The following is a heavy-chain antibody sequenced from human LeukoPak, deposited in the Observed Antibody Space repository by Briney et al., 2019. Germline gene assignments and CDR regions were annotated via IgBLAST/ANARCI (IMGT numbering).Heavy chain of an antibody. CDR2: ISYDGRNE. J-gene: IGHJ6*02. V-gene: IGHV3-30*04. D-gene: IGHD3-10*01. CDR3: ARGGAGRSGSYYMGSVKGMDV. Sequence: GGSLRLSCAASGFTFSSFAMHWVRQAPGKGLEWVVVISYDGRNEYYADSVKGRFTISRDNSKNTLSLRMNSLRPDDTAVYYCARGGAGRSGSYYMGSVKGMDVWGQGTTVTVSS. CDR1: GFTFSSFA.